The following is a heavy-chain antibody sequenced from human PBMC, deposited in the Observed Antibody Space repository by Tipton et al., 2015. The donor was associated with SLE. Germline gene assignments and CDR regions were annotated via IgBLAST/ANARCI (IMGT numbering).Heavy chain of an antibody. D-gene: IGHD3-3*01. J-gene: IGHJ2*01. Sequence: TLSLTCTVSGGSIESSYWNWIRQPAGKGLEWLGRIYSTGSTDYNPSLESRVIISIDTSKNQFSLKLSSVTAADTALYYCARDHPSGYDFWSGYSPSYFDFWGRGTLVTVSS. V-gene: IGHV4-4*07. CDR2: IYSTGST. CDR1: GGSIESSY. CDR3: ARDHPSGYDFWSGYSPSYFDF.